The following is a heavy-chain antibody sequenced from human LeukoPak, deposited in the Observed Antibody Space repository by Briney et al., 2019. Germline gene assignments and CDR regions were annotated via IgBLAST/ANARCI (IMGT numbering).Heavy chain of an antibody. Sequence: GGSLRLSCAASGFTVSNNYMSWVRQAPGKGLEWVSVIYSDGSTYFADSVKGRFTISRDNPKNTLYLQMNSLRAEDTALYYCAKDFSSSFGELFTWGQGTLVTVSS. V-gene: IGHV3-53*01. CDR3: AKDFSSSFGELFT. D-gene: IGHD3-10*01. CDR1: GFTVSNNY. CDR2: IYSDGST. J-gene: IGHJ5*02.